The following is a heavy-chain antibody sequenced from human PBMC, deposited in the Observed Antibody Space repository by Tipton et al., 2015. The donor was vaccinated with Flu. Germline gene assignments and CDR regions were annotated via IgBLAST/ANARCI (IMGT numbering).Heavy chain of an antibody. CDR2: INHSGTT. D-gene: IGHD6-19*01. CDR1: GSSISSDYY. Sequence: TLSLTCTVSGSSISSDYYWGWVRQPPGKGLEWVGEINHSGTTNYNPSLTSRVTISADTSKKQFSLRLTSVTAADTAVYYCARQGWSGVFDRQLPYYFDYWGQGILVTVSS. V-gene: IGHV4-38-2*02. CDR3: ARQGWSGVFDRQLPYYFDY. J-gene: IGHJ4*02.